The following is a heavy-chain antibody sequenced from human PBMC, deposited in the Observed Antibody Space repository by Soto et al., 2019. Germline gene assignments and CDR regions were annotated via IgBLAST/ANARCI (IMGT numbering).Heavy chain of an antibody. CDR2: ITASNGNT. Sequence: GASSKPSCKSSRYTFASYGISWARQVPEQGLECMGWITASNGNTNYEQKLQGRVTMTTDTSTSTAYMELRSLRPDDTAVYYCASSESVAGYYYYGMDVWGQGTTVTVSS. CDR3: ASSESVAGYYYYGMDV. J-gene: IGHJ6*02. CDR1: RYTFASYG. V-gene: IGHV1-18*01. D-gene: IGHD6-19*01.